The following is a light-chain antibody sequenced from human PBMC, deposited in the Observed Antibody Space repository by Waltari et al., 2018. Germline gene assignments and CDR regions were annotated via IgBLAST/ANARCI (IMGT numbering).Light chain of an antibody. CDR3: QHYLRLPAT. J-gene: IGKJ1*01. CDR2: HAP. Sequence: EIVLTQSPGTLSLSPGERATLSCRASQSVSTYLAWYQQKPGQAPRLLIYHAPSRATGIPDRFSGSGSGTDFSLTISRLEPEDFAVYYCQHYLRLPATFGQGTKVEIK. CDR1: QSVSTY. V-gene: IGKV3-20*01.